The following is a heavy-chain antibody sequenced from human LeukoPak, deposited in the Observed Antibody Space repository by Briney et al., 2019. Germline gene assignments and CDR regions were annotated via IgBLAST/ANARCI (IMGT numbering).Heavy chain of an antibody. CDR1: EFTFSYYT. V-gene: IGHV3-21*06. CDR3: ARDFLGESGAGGY. Sequence: GESLRLSCTASEFTFSYYTMNWVRQSPGKGLEWISSISPSGNSKYHANSVKGRFTISRDNARNSLYLEMDSLRADDTALYYCARDFLGESGAGGYWGQGTLVTVSP. J-gene: IGHJ4*02. CDR2: ISPSGNSK. D-gene: IGHD3-10*01.